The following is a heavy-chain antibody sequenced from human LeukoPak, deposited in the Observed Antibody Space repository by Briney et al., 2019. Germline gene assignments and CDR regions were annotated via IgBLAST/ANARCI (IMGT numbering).Heavy chain of an antibody. CDR3: TRDKYGGTFDP. Sequence: GGSLRLSCVASGFIFRRYWMHWVRHARGKGVVWVSRVSADGSSTIYADAVKGRFTISRDNAKNTVDLQMSGLRAEDTAIYYCTRDKYGGTFDPWGQGPLVTVSS. V-gene: IGHV3-74*01. CDR2: VSADGSST. CDR1: GFIFRRYW. J-gene: IGHJ5*02. D-gene: IGHD2-15*01.